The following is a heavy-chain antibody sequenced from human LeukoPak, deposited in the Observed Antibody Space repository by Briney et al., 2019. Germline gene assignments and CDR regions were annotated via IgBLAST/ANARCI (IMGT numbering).Heavy chain of an antibody. CDR3: ARGRNWWREYRYCMDV. D-gene: IGHD2-8*02. Sequence: SETLSLTCGVYNGSFSGYFWSWIRLPPGKGLEWIGEINHSGTTNYNPSLKSRVSMSVDTSKSQVSLNLSSVTAADTAVYYCARGRNWWREYRYCMDVRGTGTTVTVYS. CDR1: NGSFSGYF. V-gene: IGHV4-34*01. J-gene: IGHJ6*03. CDR2: INHSGTT.